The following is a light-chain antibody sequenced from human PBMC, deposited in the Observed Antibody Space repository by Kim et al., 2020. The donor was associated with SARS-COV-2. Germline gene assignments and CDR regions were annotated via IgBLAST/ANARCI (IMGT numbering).Light chain of an antibody. Sequence: QSALSQPASVSGSPGQSITISCTGTAYDIGGYNYVSWYQQYPGKAPDLKIFYVTQRPAGTSDRFSGSKSGNTASLTISGLQAEDEADYYCSSYRSTDTPHVFGTGTKVTVL. V-gene: IGLV2-14*03. CDR2: YVT. CDR1: AYDIGGYNY. CDR3: SSYRSTDTPHV. J-gene: IGLJ1*01.